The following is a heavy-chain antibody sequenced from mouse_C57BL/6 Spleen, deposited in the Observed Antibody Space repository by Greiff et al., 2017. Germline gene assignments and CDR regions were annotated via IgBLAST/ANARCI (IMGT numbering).Heavy chain of an antibody. Sequence: EVQLQQSGPELVKPGASVKISCKASGYTFTDYYMNWVKQSHGKSLEWIGDINPNNGGTSYNQKFKGKATLTVDKSSSTAYMELRSLTSEDSAGYYCATGGIDYWGQGTTLTVSS. CDR2: INPNNGGT. CDR3: ATGGIDY. J-gene: IGHJ2*01. V-gene: IGHV1-26*01. CDR1: GYTFTDYY.